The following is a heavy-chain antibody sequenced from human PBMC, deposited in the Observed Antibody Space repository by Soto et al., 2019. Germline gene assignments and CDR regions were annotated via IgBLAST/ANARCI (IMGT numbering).Heavy chain of an antibody. CDR3: ARRYRHGDLDD. D-gene: IGHD4-17*01. Sequence: SETMCPTSTFFGVSLSCIIYYRGWIRQPPGKGLEWIGSIYYSGSTYYNPSLKSRVTISVDTSKNQFSLKLSSVTAADTAVYYCARRYRHGDLDDLVQGTLVTVSS. CDR2: IYYSGST. CDR1: GVSLSCIIYY. J-gene: IGHJ4*02. V-gene: IGHV4-39*01.